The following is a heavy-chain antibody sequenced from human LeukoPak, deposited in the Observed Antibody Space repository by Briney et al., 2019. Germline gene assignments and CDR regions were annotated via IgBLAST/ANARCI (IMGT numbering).Heavy chain of an antibody. CDR3: ASVGLTATTSYFDD. CDR1: GGSISSGAYS. J-gene: IGHJ4*02. V-gene: IGHV4-30-2*01. CDR2: IYPVGST. Sequence: TSQTLSITCAVSGGSISSGAYSWSWIRQPPGKALEWIGYIYPVGSTYYNSSLKSRVTMSIDRSKNQFSLRLSSVTAADTAMYYCASVGLTATTSYFDDWGQGFQVTVSS. D-gene: IGHD1/OR15-1a*01.